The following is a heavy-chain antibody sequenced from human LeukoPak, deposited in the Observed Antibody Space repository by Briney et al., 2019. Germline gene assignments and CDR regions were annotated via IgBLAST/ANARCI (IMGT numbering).Heavy chain of an antibody. V-gene: IGHV3-21*01. CDR1: GFTFSRYS. CDR2: ISSSSSYI. D-gene: IGHD5-24*01. J-gene: IGHJ4*02. CDR3: ARDSKGRWLQLRHLDY. Sequence: GGSLRLSCAASGFTFSRYSMNWVRQAPGKGLEWVSSISSSSSYIYYADSVKGRFTISRDNAKNSLYLQMNSLRAEDTAVYYCARDSKGRWLQLRHLDYWGQGTLVTVSS.